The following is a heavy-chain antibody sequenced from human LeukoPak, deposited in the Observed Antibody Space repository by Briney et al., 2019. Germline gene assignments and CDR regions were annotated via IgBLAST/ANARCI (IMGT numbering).Heavy chain of an antibody. CDR3: VRDNPRCCGVVPANIDDY. CDR2: ISYDGSNK. V-gene: IGHV3-33*05. J-gene: IGHJ4*02. D-gene: IGHD2-15*01. Sequence: GGSLRLSCAASGFTFSSYGMHWVRQAPGKGLEWVAVISYDGSNKYYADSVKGRFTISRDNAKSSLYLQMHSLRAEDTAVYYCVRDNPRCCGVVPANIDDYWGQGTLVTVSS. CDR1: GFTFSSYG.